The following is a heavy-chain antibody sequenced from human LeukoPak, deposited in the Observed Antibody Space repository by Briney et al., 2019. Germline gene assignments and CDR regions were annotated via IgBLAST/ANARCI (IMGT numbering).Heavy chain of an antibody. CDR1: GGSISSYY. V-gene: IGHV4-4*07. Sequence: SETLSLTCTVSGGSISSYYWSWIRQPAGKGLEWIGRIYTSGSTNYNPSLKSRVTMSVDTSKNQFSLKLSSVTAADTAVYYCAREPYDISTGYRSWDYFDYWGQGTLVTVSS. CDR2: IYTSGST. J-gene: IGHJ4*02. CDR3: AREPYDISTGYRSWDYFDY. D-gene: IGHD3-9*01.